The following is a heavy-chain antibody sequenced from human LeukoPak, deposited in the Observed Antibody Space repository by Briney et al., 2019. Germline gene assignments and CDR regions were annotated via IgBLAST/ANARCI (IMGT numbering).Heavy chain of an antibody. CDR2: TYYRSKWYN. Sequence: SQTLSLTRAISLDSVSTNSAASNWIRHSPSRSLEWLGWTYYRSKWYNDYPVSAKSRITINPDTSKNQCSLQLNSVTPEDTAVYYCARDKGGSGYDHLDSWGQGTLSPSPQ. CDR3: ARDKGGSGYDHLDS. V-gene: IGHV6-1*01. D-gene: IGHD5-12*01. CDR1: LDSVSTNSAA. J-gene: IGHJ4*02.